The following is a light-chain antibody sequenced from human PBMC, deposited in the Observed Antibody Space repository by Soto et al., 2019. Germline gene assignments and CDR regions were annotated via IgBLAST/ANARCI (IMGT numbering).Light chain of an antibody. CDR3: QQYGSSPWT. CDR2: GAS. V-gene: IGKV3-20*01. CDR1: QCVSSSY. J-gene: IGKJ1*01. Sequence: ESVLTQSPGTLSLSPGERATLSCRASQCVSSSYLAWYQQKPGQAPRLLIYGASSRATGIPDMFSGSGSGTDFSLTISRLEPEDFAVYYCQQYGSSPWTFGQGTKVEIK.